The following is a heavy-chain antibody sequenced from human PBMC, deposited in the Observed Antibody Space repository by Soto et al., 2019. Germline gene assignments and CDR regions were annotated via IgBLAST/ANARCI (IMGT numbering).Heavy chain of an antibody. D-gene: IGHD3-16*02. CDR2: IYYSGST. CDR1: GGSISSGGYY. J-gene: IGHJ6*02. V-gene: IGHV4-31*03. Sequence: SETLSLTCTVSGGSISSGGYYWSWIRQHPGKGLEWIGYIYYSGSTYYNPSLKSGVTISLDTSKNQFSLKLSSVTAADTAVYYCARALKYYDYVWGSYRYNDYGMDVLGQGTTVTVSS. CDR3: ARALKYYDYVWGSYRYNDYGMDV.